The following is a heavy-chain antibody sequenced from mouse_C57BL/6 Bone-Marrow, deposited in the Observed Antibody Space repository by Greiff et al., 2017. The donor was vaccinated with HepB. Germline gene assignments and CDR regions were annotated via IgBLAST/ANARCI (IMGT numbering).Heavy chain of an antibody. J-gene: IGHJ4*01. D-gene: IGHD1-1*01. CDR3: TRSITTVVAHYYAMDY. CDR2: IDPETGGT. Sequence: QVQLQQSGAELVRPGASVTLSCKASGYTFTDYEMHWVKQTPVHGLEWIGAIDPETGGTAYNQKFKGKAILTADKSSSTPYMELRSLTSEDSAVYYCTRSITTVVAHYYAMDYWGQGTSVTVSS. V-gene: IGHV1-15*01. CDR1: GYTFTDYE.